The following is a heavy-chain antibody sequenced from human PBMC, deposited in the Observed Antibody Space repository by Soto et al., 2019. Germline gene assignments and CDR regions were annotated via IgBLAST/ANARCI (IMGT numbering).Heavy chain of an antibody. CDR2: IYAYDSDS. CDR1: GYIFSNYW. V-gene: IGHV5-51*01. Sequence: PGESLKISCKASGYIFSNYWIGWVRQKPGKGLEWLGTIYAYDSDSRLSPSFQGQVTLSADRSTNTAYLQWSSLKDSDTAVYYCARQNSAGAEAYYYYGLDVWGQGTTVTVSS. CDR3: ARQNSAGAEAYYYYGLDV. D-gene: IGHD1-26*01. J-gene: IGHJ6*02.